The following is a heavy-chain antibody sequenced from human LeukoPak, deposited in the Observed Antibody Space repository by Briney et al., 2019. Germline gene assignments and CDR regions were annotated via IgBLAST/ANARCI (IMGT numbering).Heavy chain of an antibody. J-gene: IGHJ3*02. V-gene: IGHV4-39*07. D-gene: IGHD3-16*02. CDR2: IYYSGST. Sequence: PSETLSLTCTVSGGSISSSSYYWGWIRQPPGKGLEWIGSIYYSGSTYYNPSLKSRVTISVDTSKNQFSLKLSSVTAADTAVYYCAREGYLDAFDIWGQGTMDTVSS. CDR1: GGSISSSSYY. CDR3: AREGYLDAFDI.